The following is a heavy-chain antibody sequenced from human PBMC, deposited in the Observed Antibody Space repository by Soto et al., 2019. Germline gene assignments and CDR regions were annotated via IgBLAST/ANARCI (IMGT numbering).Heavy chain of an antibody. Sequence: SETLSLTCAGYGGSFSGYYWSWIRQPPGKGLEWIGEINHSGSTNYNPSLKSRVTISVDTSKNQFSLKLSSVTAADTAVYYCARVQGYYYYYYMDVWGKGTTVTVSS. CDR1: GGSFSGYY. CDR3: ARVQGYYYYYYMDV. V-gene: IGHV4-34*01. CDR2: INHSGST. J-gene: IGHJ6*03.